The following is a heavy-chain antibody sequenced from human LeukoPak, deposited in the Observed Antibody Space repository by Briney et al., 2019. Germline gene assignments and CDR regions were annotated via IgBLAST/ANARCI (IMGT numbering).Heavy chain of an antibody. CDR2: ISAYNGNT. D-gene: IGHD2-15*01. CDR3: ARLARGYRSGGWFDP. J-gene: IGHJ5*02. CDR1: GYTFTDYY. V-gene: IGHV1-18*04. Sequence: GASVKVSCKASGYTFTDYYMHWVQQAPGKGLEWMGWISAYNGNTNYAQKLQGRVTMATDTSTSTAYMELRSLRSDDTAVYYCARLARGYRSGGWFDPWGQGTLVTVSS.